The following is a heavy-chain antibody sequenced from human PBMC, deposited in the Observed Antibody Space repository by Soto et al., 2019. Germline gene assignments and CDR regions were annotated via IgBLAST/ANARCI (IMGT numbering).Heavy chain of an antibody. D-gene: IGHD2-2*01. Sequence: ETLSLTCAVYGGSFSGYYWSWIRQPPGKGLEWIGEINHSGSTNYNPSLKSRVTISVDTSKNQFSLKLSSVTAADTAVYYCARGLPYCSSTSCYASGWFDPWGQGTLVTVSS. CDR2: INHSGST. CDR3: ARGLPYCSSTSCYASGWFDP. V-gene: IGHV4-34*01. CDR1: GGSFSGYY. J-gene: IGHJ5*02.